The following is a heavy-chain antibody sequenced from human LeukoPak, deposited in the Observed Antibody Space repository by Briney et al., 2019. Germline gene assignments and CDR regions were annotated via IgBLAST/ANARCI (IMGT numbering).Heavy chain of an antibody. J-gene: IGHJ4*02. D-gene: IGHD5-24*01. CDR3: AKEPANGPKMSYFDY. V-gene: IGHV3-23*01. CDR1: GFTFSSYA. Sequence: GGSLRLSCAASGFTFSSYAMSWVRQAPGKGLEWVSAISGSGGSTYYADSVKGRFAISRDNSKNTLYLQMNSLRAEDTAVYYCAKEPANGPKMSYFDYWGQGTLVTVSS. CDR2: ISGSGGST.